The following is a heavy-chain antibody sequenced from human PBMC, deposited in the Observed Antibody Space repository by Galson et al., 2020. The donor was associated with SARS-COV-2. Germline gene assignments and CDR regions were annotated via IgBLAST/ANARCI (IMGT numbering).Heavy chain of an antibody. Sequence: SGPTLVKPTQTLTLTCTFSGFSLRTNGMRVSWIRQPPGKALDWLARIDWDDDKFYSTSLRTRLTISTDNSKNQVVLTMTNMDPVDTATYYCARTVGYVAETGPYCDSWGQGALVTVSS. J-gene: IGHJ5*02. V-gene: IGHV2-70*04. CDR2: IDWDDDK. CDR1: GFSLRTNGMR. D-gene: IGHD6-13*01. CDR3: ARTVGYVAETGPYCDS.